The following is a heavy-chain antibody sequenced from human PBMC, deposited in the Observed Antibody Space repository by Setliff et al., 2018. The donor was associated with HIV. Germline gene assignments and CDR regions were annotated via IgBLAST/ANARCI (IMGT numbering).Heavy chain of an antibody. D-gene: IGHD1-26*01. CDR1: GYNFSTYA. J-gene: IGHJ4*02. V-gene: IGHV1-3*03. CDR2: MNAASGKT. Sequence: ASVKVSCKASGYNFSTYALHWVRQAPGQRLEWLGWMNAASGKTRYSEEFQSRISFTRDTSAKTAYLELTKLTSEDMAIYYCVRVRVGGSLYFDFRGQGTPVTVSS. CDR3: VRVRVGGSLYFDF.